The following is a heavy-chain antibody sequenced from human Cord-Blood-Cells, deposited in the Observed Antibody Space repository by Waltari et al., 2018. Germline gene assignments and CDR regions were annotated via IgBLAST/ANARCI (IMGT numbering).Heavy chain of an antibody. CDR2: KDPKSGNT. V-gene: IGHV1-8*03. J-gene: IGHJ3*02. CDR1: GYTFTSYD. Sequence: QVQLVQSGAEVKKPGASVKVSCKASGYTFTSYDINWVRQATGQGLEWMGWKDPKSGNTGDGQKFQGRVTITRNTSRSTAYMGLSSLRSEDTAVYYCARVSPGRAFDIWGQGTMVTVSS. CDR3: ARVSPGRAFDI.